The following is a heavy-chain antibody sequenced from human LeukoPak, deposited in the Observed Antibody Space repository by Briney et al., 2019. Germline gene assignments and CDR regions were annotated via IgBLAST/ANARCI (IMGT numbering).Heavy chain of an antibody. V-gene: IGHV3-30*18. Sequence: GGSLRLSCAASGFTFSSYGMHWVRQAPGKGLEWVAVISHDGGNKYYADSVKGRFTISRDNSKNTLYLQMNSLRAEDTAVYYCAKDREGYSSSWPYYYYGMDVWGQGTTVPVSS. CDR1: GFTFSSYG. CDR3: AKDREGYSSSWPYYYYGMDV. D-gene: IGHD6-13*01. J-gene: IGHJ6*02. CDR2: ISHDGGNK.